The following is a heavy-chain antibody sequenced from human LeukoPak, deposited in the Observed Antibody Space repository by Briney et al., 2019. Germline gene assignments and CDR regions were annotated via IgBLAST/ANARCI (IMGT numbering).Heavy chain of an antibody. V-gene: IGHV3-21*01. CDR3: ARGNGSGSYYLYYYYYYMDV. D-gene: IGHD3-10*01. J-gene: IGHJ6*03. Sequence: PGGSLRLSCAASGFTFSSYSMNWVRQAPGKGLEWVSSISSSSSYIYYADSVKGRFTISRDNAKNSLYLRMNSLRAEDTAVYYCARGNGSGSYYLYYYYYYMDVWGKGTTVTVSS. CDR2: ISSSSSYI. CDR1: GFTFSSYS.